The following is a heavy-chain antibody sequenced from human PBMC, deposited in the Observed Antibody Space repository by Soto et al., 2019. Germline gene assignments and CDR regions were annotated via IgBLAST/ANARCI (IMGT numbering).Heavy chain of an antibody. J-gene: IGHJ4*02. CDR2: ISSNGGST. Sequence: GGSLRLSCSASGFTFSSYAMHWVRQAPGKGLEYVSAISSNGGSTYYADSVKGRFTISRDNSKNTLYLQMSSLRAEDTAVYYCVKDYYYSSGYYQPVNEGDYWGQGTLVTVSS. CDR1: GFTFSSYA. CDR3: VKDYYYSSGYYQPVNEGDY. D-gene: IGHD3-22*01. V-gene: IGHV3-64D*08.